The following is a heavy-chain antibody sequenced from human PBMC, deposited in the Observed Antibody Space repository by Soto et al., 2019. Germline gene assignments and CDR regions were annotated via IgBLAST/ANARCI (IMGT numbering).Heavy chain of an antibody. V-gene: IGHV1-8*01. CDR2: MNPNSGNT. D-gene: IGHD2-15*01. CDR1: GYTFTRYD. J-gene: IGHJ5*02. CDR3: ARVCSGGSCNGVWFDP. Sequence: QVQLVQSGAEVKKPGASVKVSCKASGYTFTRYDINWVRQATGQGLEWMGWMNPNSGNTGYAQKFQGRVTMTRNTSISTAYMELSSLRSEDTAVYYCARVCSGGSCNGVWFDPWGQGTLVTVSS.